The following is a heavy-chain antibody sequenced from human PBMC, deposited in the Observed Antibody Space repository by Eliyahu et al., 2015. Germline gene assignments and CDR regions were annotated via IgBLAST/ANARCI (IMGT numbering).Heavy chain of an antibody. CDR2: IKSKRGGGAK. Sequence: EVQLVESGGGLVKPGGSLRLSCAASGFTFSNAWMSWVRQAPGKGLEWVGRIKSKRGGGAKGYAAPVKGRFTISRDDSKNTLYVQMNSLKTEDTAVYYCITEGIEVAGTIDYWGQGTLVTVSS. J-gene: IGHJ4*02. V-gene: IGHV3-15*01. CDR3: ITEGIEVAGTIDY. D-gene: IGHD6-19*01. CDR1: GFTFSNAW.